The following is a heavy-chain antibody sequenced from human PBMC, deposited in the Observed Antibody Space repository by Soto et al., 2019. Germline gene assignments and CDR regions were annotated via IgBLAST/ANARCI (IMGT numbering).Heavy chain of an antibody. CDR1: GFICSSYD. D-gene: IGHD3-22*01. J-gene: IGHJ4*02. Sequence: GGSLRLSCAVSGFICSSYDMSWVRQAPGKGLEWVSTILVGGSTHYEDSVKGRFTISRDTSKNTVYLQMNSLKTEDTAVYYCVRATYFSDSSGYTRCFDYWGQGTLVTVSS. CDR2: ILVGGST. CDR3: VRATYFSDSSGYTRCFDY. V-gene: IGHV3-23*01.